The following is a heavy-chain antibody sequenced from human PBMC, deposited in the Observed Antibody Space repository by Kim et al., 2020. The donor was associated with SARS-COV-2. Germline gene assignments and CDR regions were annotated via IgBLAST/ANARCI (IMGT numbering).Heavy chain of an antibody. Sequence: GESLKISCKGSGYSFTSYWIGWVRQMPGKGLEWMGIIYPGDSDTRYSPSFQGQVTISADKSISTAYLQWSSLKASDTAMYYCARGAGIAAAGPRFYYFDYWGQGTLVTVSS. CDR3: ARGAGIAAAGPRFYYFDY. D-gene: IGHD6-13*01. CDR2: IYPGDSDT. V-gene: IGHV5-51*01. CDR1: GYSFTSYW. J-gene: IGHJ4*02.